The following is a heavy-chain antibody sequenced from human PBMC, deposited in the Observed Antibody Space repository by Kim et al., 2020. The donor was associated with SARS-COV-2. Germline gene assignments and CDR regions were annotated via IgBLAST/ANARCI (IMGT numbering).Heavy chain of an antibody. V-gene: IGHV3-21*01. Sequence: GGSLRLSCAASGFTFSSYSMNWVRQAPGKGLEWVSSISPGSSEKYYGDSVRGRFTVSRDNTKNSLYLHMNSLRAEDTAVYYCAKDPGWDWGQGTLVTVSS. CDR2: ISPGSSEK. J-gene: IGHJ4*02. D-gene: IGHD1-26*01. CDR1: GFTFSSYS. CDR3: AKDPGWD.